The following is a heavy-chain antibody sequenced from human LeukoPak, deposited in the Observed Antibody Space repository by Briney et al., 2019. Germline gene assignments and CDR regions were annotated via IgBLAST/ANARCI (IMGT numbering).Heavy chain of an antibody. Sequence: PSETLSLTCSVSGGSISSYYWSWIRQPPGRRLEWIGYIYYSGSTNYNPSLKSRVTISVDTSKNQFSLELSSVTTADTAVYYCARQGSGYSPFDYWGQGTLVTVSS. D-gene: IGHD3-22*01. V-gene: IGHV4-59*01. J-gene: IGHJ4*02. CDR2: IYYSGST. CDR3: ARQGSGYSPFDY. CDR1: GGSISSYY.